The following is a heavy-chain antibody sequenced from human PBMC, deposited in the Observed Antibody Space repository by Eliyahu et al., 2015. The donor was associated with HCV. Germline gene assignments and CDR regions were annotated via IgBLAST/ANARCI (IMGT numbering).Heavy chain of an antibody. CDR3: AREGLRLTKLDY. J-gene: IGHJ4*02. V-gene: IGHV3-30*07. Sequence: GRFTISRDNSKNTLYLQMNSLRAEDTAVYYCAREGLRLTKLDYWGQGTLVTVSS. D-gene: IGHD4-17*01.